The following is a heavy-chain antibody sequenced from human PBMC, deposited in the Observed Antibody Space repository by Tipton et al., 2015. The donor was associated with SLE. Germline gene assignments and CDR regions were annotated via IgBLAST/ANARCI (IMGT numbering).Heavy chain of an antibody. CDR3: ARGIDAFDI. CDR2: IYTSGST. J-gene: IGHJ3*02. Sequence: TLSLTCTVSGGSISSYYWSWFRQPPGKGLEWIGYIYTSGSTNYNPSLKSRVTISVDTSKNQFSLKLSSVTAADTAVYYCARGIDAFDIWGQGTMVTVSS. CDR1: GGSISSYY. V-gene: IGHV4-4*08.